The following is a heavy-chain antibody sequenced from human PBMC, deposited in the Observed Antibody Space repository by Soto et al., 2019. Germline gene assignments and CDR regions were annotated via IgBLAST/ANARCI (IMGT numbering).Heavy chain of an antibody. CDR2: TYYRSKWYN. CDR1: GDSVSSNSAA. V-gene: IGHV6-1*01. J-gene: IGHJ5*02. Sequence: KQSQTLSLTCAISGDSVSSNSAAWNWIRQSPSRGLEWLGRTYYRSKWYNDYAVSVKSRITINPDTSKNQFSLQPNSVTPEDTAVYYCARDKLSRDYVGWFDPWGQGTLVTVSS. CDR3: ARDKLSRDYVGWFDP. D-gene: IGHD4-17*01.